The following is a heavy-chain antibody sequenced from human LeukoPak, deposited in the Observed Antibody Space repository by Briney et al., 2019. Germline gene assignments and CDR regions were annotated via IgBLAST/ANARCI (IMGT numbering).Heavy chain of an antibody. Sequence: ASVKVSCTASGYTFTSYDINWVRQATGQGLEWMGWMNPNSGNTGYAQKFQGRVTMTRNTSISTAYMELSSLRSEDTAVYYCARVARIERITMIVVVIHAFDIWGQGTMVTVSS. CDR2: MNPNSGNT. CDR1: GYTFTSYD. D-gene: IGHD3-22*01. V-gene: IGHV1-8*01. J-gene: IGHJ3*02. CDR3: ARVARIERITMIVVVIHAFDI.